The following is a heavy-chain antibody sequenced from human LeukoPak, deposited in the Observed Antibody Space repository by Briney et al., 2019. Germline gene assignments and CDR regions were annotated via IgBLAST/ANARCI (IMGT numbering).Heavy chain of an antibody. CDR3: AKDLRYDFWS. CDR1: GFTFSSYA. V-gene: IGHV3-23*01. CDR2: ISGSGCST. D-gene: IGHD3-3*01. J-gene: IGHJ4*02. Sequence: GGSLRLSCAASGFTFSSYAMSWVRQAPGKGLECVSAISGSGCSTYYADSVKGRFTISRDNSKNALYLQMNSLRAEDTAVYYCAKDLRYDFWSWGQGTLVNVSS.